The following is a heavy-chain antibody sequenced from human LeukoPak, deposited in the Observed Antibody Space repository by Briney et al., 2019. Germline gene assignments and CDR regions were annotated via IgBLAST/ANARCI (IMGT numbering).Heavy chain of an antibody. D-gene: IGHD3-22*01. V-gene: IGHV1-2*02. Sequence: GASVKVSCKASGYTFTGYYMHWVRQAPGQGLEWMGWINPNSGGTNYAQKFQGRVTMTRDTSISTAYMELSRLRSDDTAVYYCARAISDYYDSSGAYYIWGQGTMVTVSS. J-gene: IGHJ3*02. CDR3: ARAISDYYDSSGAYYI. CDR1: GYTFTGYY. CDR2: INPNSGGT.